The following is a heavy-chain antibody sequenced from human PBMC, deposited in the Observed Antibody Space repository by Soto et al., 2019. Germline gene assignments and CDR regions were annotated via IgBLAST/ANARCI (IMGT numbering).Heavy chain of an antibody. V-gene: IGHV1-24*01. J-gene: IGHJ5*02. Sequence: ASVKVSCKVPGYTLTELSMHWVRQAPGKGLEWMGGFDPEDGETIYAQKFQGRVTMTEDTSTDTAYMELSSLRSEDTAAYYCATVISSGWYITNWFDPWGQGTLVTVSS. D-gene: IGHD6-19*01. CDR3: ATVISSGWYITNWFDP. CDR1: GYTLTELS. CDR2: FDPEDGET.